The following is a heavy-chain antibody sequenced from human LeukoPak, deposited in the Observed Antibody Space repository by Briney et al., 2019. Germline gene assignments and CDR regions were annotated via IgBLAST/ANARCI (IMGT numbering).Heavy chain of an antibody. CDR3: ATDLGGGSWYGYYFDY. V-gene: IGHV3-30*03. D-gene: IGHD2-15*01. CDR1: GFTFSSYG. J-gene: IGHJ4*02. CDR2: ISYDGSNK. Sequence: PGRSLRLSCAASGFTFSSYGMHWVRQAPGKGLEWEAVISYDGSNKYYADSVKGRFTISRDNSKNTLYLQMNSLRAEDTAVYYCATDLGGGSWYGYYFDYWGQGTLVTVSS.